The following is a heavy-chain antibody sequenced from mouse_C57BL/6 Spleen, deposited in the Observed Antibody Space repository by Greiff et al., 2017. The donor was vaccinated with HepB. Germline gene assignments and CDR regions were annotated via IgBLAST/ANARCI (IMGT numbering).Heavy chain of an antibody. V-gene: IGHV1-26*01. CDR1: GYTFTDYY. Sequence: VQLQQSGPELVKPGASVKISCKASGYTFTDYYMNWVKQSHGKSLEWIGDINPNNGGTSYNQKFKGKATLTVDKSSSTAYMELRSLTSEDSAVYYCVRYYGNYEGFDYWGQGTTLTVSS. J-gene: IGHJ2*01. CDR3: VRYYGNYEGFDY. CDR2: INPNNGGT. D-gene: IGHD2-1*01.